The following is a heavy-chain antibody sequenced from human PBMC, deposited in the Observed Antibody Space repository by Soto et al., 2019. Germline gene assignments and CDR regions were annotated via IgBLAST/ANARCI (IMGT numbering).Heavy chain of an antibody. Sequence: ASVKVSCKASGYTFTSYAMHWVRQAPGQRLEWMGWINAGNGNTKYSQKFQGRVTITRDTSASTAYMELSSLRSEDTAVYYCARVPPYYYDSSGYFDYWGQGPLGTVSS. D-gene: IGHD3-22*01. CDR2: INAGNGNT. CDR1: GYTFTSYA. CDR3: ARVPPYYYDSSGYFDY. V-gene: IGHV1-3*01. J-gene: IGHJ4*02.